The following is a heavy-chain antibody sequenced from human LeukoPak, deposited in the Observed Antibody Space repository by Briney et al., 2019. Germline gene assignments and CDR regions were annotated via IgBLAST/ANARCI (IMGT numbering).Heavy chain of an antibody. Sequence: SETLSLTCTVSGGSISSSSYYWGWIRQPPGKGLEWIGSIYYSGSTYYNPSLKSRVTISVDTSKNQFSLKLSSVTAADTAVYYCARRPGRQSGTLDYWGQGALVTVSS. V-gene: IGHV4-39*01. CDR3: ARRPGRQSGTLDY. J-gene: IGHJ4*02. D-gene: IGHD1-1*01. CDR1: GGSISSSSYY. CDR2: IYYSGST.